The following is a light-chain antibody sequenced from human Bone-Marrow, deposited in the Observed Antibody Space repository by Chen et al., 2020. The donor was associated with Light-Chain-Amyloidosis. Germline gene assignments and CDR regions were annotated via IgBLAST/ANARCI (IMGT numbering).Light chain of an antibody. CDR1: DLPTKY. CDR2: RDT. V-gene: IGLV3-25*03. Sequence: SYELTQPPSVSVSPGQTARITCSGEDLPTKYAYWYQQKPGQAPVLVIHRDTERPSGISVRFSGSSSGTTATLTISGVQAEDEADSDCQSADSSGTNEVIFGGGTKLTVL. CDR3: QSADSSGTNEVI. J-gene: IGLJ2*01.